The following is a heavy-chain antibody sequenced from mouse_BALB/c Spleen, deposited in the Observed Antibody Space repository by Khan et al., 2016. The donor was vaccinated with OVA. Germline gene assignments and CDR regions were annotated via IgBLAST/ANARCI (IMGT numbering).Heavy chain of an antibody. CDR1: GYSITSDYA. Sequence: EVQLQESGPGLVKPSQSLSLTCTVTGYSITSDYAWNWIRQFPGNKLEWMGYISSSGNTNYNPALKSRISITRDTSKNQFLLQLNSVTTEDTATYYCARDGSRYNYAMDYWGQGTSVTVSS. J-gene: IGHJ4*01. D-gene: IGHD2-3*01. CDR3: ARDGSRYNYAMDY. CDR2: ISSSGNT. V-gene: IGHV3-2*02.